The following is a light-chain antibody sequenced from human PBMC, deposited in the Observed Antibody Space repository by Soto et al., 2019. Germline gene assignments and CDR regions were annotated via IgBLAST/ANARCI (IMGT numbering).Light chain of an antibody. V-gene: IGKV3-15*01. Sequence: EVVLTQSPATLSVSAGGTVTLSCRASQSVRTNVAWYQQIPGQAPRLLVYGASTRATGVPARFTGSGSGIEFSLTISSLLSEDSAFYYCQQYDTYPRTFGQGTKVEIK. J-gene: IGKJ1*01. CDR2: GAS. CDR3: QQYDTYPRT. CDR1: QSVRTN.